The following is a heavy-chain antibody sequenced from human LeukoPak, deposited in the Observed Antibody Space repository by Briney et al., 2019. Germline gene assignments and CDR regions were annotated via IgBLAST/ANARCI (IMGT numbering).Heavy chain of an antibody. D-gene: IGHD1-26*01. Sequence: GGSLRLSCAASGFTFSSYAMSWVRQAPGKGLEWVSAITGSGSSTYYADSVKGRFTISRDNSKNTPYLQMNSLRAEDTAVYYCAKDRWARSGDLFDYWGQGTLVTVSS. CDR2: ITGSGSST. J-gene: IGHJ4*02. CDR3: AKDRWARSGDLFDY. CDR1: GFTFSSYA. V-gene: IGHV3-23*01.